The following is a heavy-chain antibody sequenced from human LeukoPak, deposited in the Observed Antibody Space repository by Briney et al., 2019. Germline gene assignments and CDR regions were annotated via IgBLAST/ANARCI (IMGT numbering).Heavy chain of an antibody. Sequence: GGSLRLSCAAPGFTFSSYSMNWARQAPGKGLEWVSSISSSSSYIYYADSVKGRFTISRDNAKNSLYLQMNSLRAEDTAVYYCARSEQLVPQYLDYWGQGTLVTVSS. D-gene: IGHD6-6*01. CDR1: GFTFSSYS. CDR3: ARSEQLVPQYLDY. J-gene: IGHJ4*02. CDR2: ISSSSSYI. V-gene: IGHV3-21*01.